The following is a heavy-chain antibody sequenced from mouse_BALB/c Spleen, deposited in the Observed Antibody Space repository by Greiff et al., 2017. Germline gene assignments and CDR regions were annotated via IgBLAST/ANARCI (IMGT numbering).Heavy chain of an antibody. Sequence: DVQLVESGGDLVKPGGSLKLSCAASGFTFSSYGMSWVRQTPDKRLEWVATISSGGSYTYYPDSVKGRFTISRDNAKNTLYLQMSSLKSEDTAVYYSARHNVFDYWGQGTTLTVSS. J-gene: IGHJ2*01. CDR2: ISSGGSYT. CDR3: ARHNVFDY. CDR1: GFTFSSYG. V-gene: IGHV5-6*01.